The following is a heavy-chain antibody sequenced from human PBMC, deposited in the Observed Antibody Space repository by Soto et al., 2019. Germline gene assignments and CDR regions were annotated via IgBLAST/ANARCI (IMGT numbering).Heavy chain of an antibody. CDR1: GDTFNFYS. CDR3: ASSYGSGYRAVDY. CDR2: VNPIVSMS. J-gene: IGHJ4*02. Sequence: QVQLVQSGAEVKRPGSSVKVSCKASGDTFNFYSINWVRQAPGLGLEWMGRVNPIVSMSNYAQKFQGRVTMTADKSTSIGYVELRSLRSEDTAMYYCASSYGSGYRAVDYWGQGALVTVS. V-gene: IGHV1-69*02. D-gene: IGHD3-10*01.